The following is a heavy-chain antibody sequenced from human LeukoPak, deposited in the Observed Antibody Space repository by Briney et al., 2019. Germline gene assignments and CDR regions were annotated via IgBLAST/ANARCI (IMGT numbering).Heavy chain of an antibody. CDR2: INPNSGGT. D-gene: IGHD3-10*01. CDR3: ARDYFTSGSDGAFSYGLDV. Sequence: ASVKVSCKASGYTFTGYYIHWVRQAPGQGLEWMGWINPNSGGTNYSQKFRGRVTMTRNTSISAAYMELRSLTSDDTAIYYCARDYFTSGSDGAFSYGLDVWGQGTTVTVSS. V-gene: IGHV1-2*02. CDR1: GYTFTGYY. J-gene: IGHJ6*02.